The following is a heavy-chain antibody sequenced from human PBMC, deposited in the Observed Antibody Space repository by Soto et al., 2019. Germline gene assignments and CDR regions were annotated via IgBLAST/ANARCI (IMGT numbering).Heavy chain of an antibody. D-gene: IGHD3-10*01. J-gene: IGHJ6*02. Sequence: GASVKVSCKASGGTFSSYAISWVRQAPGQGLEWMGGIIPIFGTANYAQKFQGRVTITADESTSTAYMELSSLRSEDTAVYYCARDRLLWSGELSRYYYGMDVWGQGTTVTVSS. CDR2: IIPIFGTA. CDR3: ARDRLLWSGELSRYYYGMDV. V-gene: IGHV1-69*13. CDR1: GGTFSSYA.